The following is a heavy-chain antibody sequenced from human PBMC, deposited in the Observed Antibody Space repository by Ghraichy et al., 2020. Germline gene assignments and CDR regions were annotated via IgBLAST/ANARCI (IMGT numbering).Heavy chain of an antibody. CDR3: TTAERTMRFLEWLSDYYGMDV. V-gene: IGHV3-15*01. CDR1: GFTFSNAW. Sequence: GGSLRLSCAASGFTFSNAWMSWVRQAPGKGLEWVGRIKSKTDGVTTDYAAPVKGRFTISRDDSKNTLYLQMNSLKTEDTAVYYCTTAERTMRFLEWLSDYYGMDVWGQGTTVTVSS. D-gene: IGHD3-3*01. J-gene: IGHJ6*02. CDR2: IKSKTDGVTT.